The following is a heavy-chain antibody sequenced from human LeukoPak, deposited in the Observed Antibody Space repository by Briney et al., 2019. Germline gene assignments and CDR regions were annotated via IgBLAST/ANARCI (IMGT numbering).Heavy chain of an antibody. J-gene: IGHJ4*02. CDR2: ISWNSGSI. D-gene: IGHD3-9*01. Sequence: PGGSLRLSCAPSGFPFDDYAMHWVRQAPGKGLEGVSGISWNSGSIGYADSVKGRFTISRDNAKNSLYLQMNSLRAEDTALYYCAKSQDYDILTGLDYWGQGTLVTVSS. CDR3: AKSQDYDILTGLDY. V-gene: IGHV3-9*01. CDR1: GFPFDDYA.